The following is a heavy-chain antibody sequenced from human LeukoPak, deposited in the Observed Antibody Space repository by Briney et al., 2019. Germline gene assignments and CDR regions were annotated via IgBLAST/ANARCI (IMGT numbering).Heavy chain of an antibody. CDR1: GGFISSSLYF. J-gene: IGHJ5*02. CDR2: IYYSGST. Sequence: SETLSLTCTVSGGFISSSLYFWGWVRQPPGKGLEWIGSIYYSGSTYYNPSLKSRVTISVDTSKNQFSLKLSSVTAADTAVYYCVKQHGSGGGNWFDPWGQGTLVTVSS. D-gene: IGHD3-10*01. CDR3: VKQHGSGGGNWFDP. V-gene: IGHV4-39*01.